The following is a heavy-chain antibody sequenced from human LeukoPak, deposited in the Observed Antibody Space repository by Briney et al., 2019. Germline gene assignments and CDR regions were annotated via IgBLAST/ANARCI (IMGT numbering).Heavy chain of an antibody. CDR3: ARARWGGLYYFDY. D-gene: IGHD3-16*01. J-gene: IGHJ4*02. V-gene: IGHV3-74*01. Sequence: AGGSLRLSCAASGFTFSSYWMHWVRQAPGKGLVGVSRINDDGRSTSYADSVKGRFTISRDNAKNTLYLQMNSLRAEDTAVYYCARARWGGLYYFDYWGQGTLVTVSS. CDR1: GFTFSSYW. CDR2: INDDGRST.